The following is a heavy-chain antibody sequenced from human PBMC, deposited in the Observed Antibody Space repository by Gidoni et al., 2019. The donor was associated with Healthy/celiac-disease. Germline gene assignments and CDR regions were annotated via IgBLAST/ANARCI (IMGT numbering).Heavy chain of an antibody. CDR2: INHSGST. V-gene: IGHV4-34*01. Sequence: QVQLQQWGAGLLKPSETLSLTCAVYGGSFSGYYWSWIRQPPGKGLEWIGEINHSGSTNYNPSLKSRVTISVDTSKNQSSLKLSSVTAADTAVYYCARSGYCSSTSCYYYYYYGMDVWGQGTTVTVSS. CDR1: GGSFSGYY. D-gene: IGHD2-2*01. CDR3: ARSGYCSSTSCYYYYYYGMDV. J-gene: IGHJ6*02.